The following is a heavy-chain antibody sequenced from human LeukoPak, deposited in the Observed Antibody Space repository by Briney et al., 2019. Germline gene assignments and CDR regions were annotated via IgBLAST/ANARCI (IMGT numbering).Heavy chain of an antibody. CDR3: ARDRALGYSYGYMDY. Sequence: GRSLRLSCAAPGFTFRDYAIHWVRQAPGKGLEWVAFIPHDGYNKYYADSVKGRFTISRDNPKNTLYLQMDSLGADDTAVYYCARDRALGYSYGYMDYWGQGTLVTVSS. V-gene: IGHV3-30*04. D-gene: IGHD5-18*01. CDR1: GFTFRDYA. CDR2: IPHDGYNK. J-gene: IGHJ4*02.